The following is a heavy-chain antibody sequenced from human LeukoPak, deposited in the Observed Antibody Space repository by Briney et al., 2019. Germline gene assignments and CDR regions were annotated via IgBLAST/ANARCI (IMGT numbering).Heavy chain of an antibody. Sequence: PGRSLRLSCAASGFTFSSYGTHWVRQAPGKGLEWVAVISYDGSNKYYADSVKGRFTISRDNSKNTLYLQMNSLRAEDTAVYYCAKERRQQLVVHWFDPWGQGTLVTVSS. D-gene: IGHD6-13*01. CDR1: GFTFSSYG. V-gene: IGHV3-30*18. J-gene: IGHJ5*02. CDR2: ISYDGSNK. CDR3: AKERRQQLVVHWFDP.